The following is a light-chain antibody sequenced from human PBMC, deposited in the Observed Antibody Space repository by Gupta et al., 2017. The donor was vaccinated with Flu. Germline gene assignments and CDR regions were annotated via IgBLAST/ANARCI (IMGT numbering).Light chain of an antibody. CDR2: KAS. CDR1: QSISSW. Sequence: DIHLTQSPSTLSASVGDRVTITCRASQSISSWLAWYQQKPGKAPKLLIYKASILESGVPSRFSGSGSGTEFTLTISSLQPDDLATYYCQQYEAYPRTFGGGTKVEIK. J-gene: IGKJ4*02. V-gene: IGKV1-5*03. CDR3: QQYEAYPRT.